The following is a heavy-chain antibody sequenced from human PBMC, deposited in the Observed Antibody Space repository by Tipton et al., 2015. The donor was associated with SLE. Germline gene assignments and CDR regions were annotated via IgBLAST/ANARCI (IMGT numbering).Heavy chain of an antibody. Sequence: GSLRLSCAVSGFTFSSNAMSWVRQAPGKGLEWVSLIYSSGRSTYYADSVEGRFTISRDNSKSTLYLQIDNLRVEDTGVYYCAEANWGWGGYFDHWGQGALITVSS. J-gene: IGHJ4*02. CDR1: GFTFSSNA. CDR3: AEANWGWGGYFDH. CDR2: IYSSGRST. V-gene: IGHV3-23*03. D-gene: IGHD7-27*01.